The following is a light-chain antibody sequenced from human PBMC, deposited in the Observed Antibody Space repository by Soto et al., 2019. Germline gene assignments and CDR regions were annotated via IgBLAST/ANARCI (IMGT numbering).Light chain of an antibody. CDR2: KAS. CDR1: HSISSY. J-gene: IGKJ1*01. CDR3: QQYNSFPWT. V-gene: IGKV1-5*03. Sequence: DIQMAQSPSTLSASVGDRVTITCRASHSISSYLTWYQQKPGKAPKLLLYKASNLESGVPSRFSGSGSGTEFTLTISSLQPDDFAAYYCQQYNSFPWTFGQGTQGGYQ.